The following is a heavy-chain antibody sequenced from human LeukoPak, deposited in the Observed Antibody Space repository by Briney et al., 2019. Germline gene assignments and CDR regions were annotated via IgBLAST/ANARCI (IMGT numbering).Heavy chain of an antibody. CDR2: IYYTGST. CDR3: ARDLDYDFSGHSA. V-gene: IGHV4-39*07. D-gene: IGHD3-22*01. CDR1: GASISSSRDF. Sequence: SETLSLTCTVSGASISSSRDFWGWIRQPPGKGLEWIGYIYYTGSTFYNPSLQSRVAISVDTSKNQFSLRLSSVTAADTAVYYCARDLDYDFSGHSAWGQGTLVTVSS. J-gene: IGHJ5*02.